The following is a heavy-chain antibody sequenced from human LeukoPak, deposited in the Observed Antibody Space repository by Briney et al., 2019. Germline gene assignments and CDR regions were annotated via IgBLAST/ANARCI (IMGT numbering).Heavy chain of an antibody. Sequence: PGGSLRLSCAASGFTFSSYGMHWVRQAPGKGLEWVAVISYDGSNKYYADSVKGRFTISRDNSKNTLYLQMNSLRAEDTAVYYCAKLYSSGWYWGYFDYWGQGTLVTVSS. CDR1: GFTFSSYG. CDR3: AKLYSSGWYWGYFDY. D-gene: IGHD6-19*01. CDR2: ISYDGSNK. V-gene: IGHV3-30*18. J-gene: IGHJ4*02.